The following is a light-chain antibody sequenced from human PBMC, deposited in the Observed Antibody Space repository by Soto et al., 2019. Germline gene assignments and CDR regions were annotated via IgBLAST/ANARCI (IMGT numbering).Light chain of an antibody. V-gene: IGKV3-15*01. Sequence: EIVMTQSPATLSVSPGEKATLSCRASQTVSNNLAWYQQKPGQAPRLLIYFASTRATGIPARFSGSGSGTECTLTISSLQSEDFAVYYSQQYNQWPLTFGGGTKAETK. CDR1: QTVSNN. CDR2: FAS. CDR3: QQYNQWPLT. J-gene: IGKJ4*01.